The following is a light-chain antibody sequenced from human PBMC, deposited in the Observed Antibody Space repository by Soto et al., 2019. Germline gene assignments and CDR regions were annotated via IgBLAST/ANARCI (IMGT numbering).Light chain of an antibody. V-gene: IGKV1-5*03. Sequence: DIQMTQSPSILSASVGDGVTIACRASQSVTLWLTWYQQKPGKDPKLLLYKASTLESGVPSRFSGNGSETDFTLTISSLQPDDIGTYYCQQYNSYPYTFGQGTKLEIK. CDR3: QQYNSYPYT. CDR1: QSVTLW. CDR2: KAS. J-gene: IGKJ2*01.